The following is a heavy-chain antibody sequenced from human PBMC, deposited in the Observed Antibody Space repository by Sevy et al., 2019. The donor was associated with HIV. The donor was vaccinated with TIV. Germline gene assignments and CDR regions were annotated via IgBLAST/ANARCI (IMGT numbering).Heavy chain of an antibody. D-gene: IGHD2-8*01. CDR1: GYTFTTYG. V-gene: IGHV1-18*01. CDR3: ARDANIMYVFDY. CDR2: VNGDNDET. J-gene: IGHJ4*02. Sequence: ASVKVSCKASGYTFTTYGISWVRQAPGQGLEWMGWVNGDNDETNYVQKFQGRVTMTTDTSTTTAYMELRSLTSDDTAVYYCARDANIMYVFDYWGQGTLVTVSS.